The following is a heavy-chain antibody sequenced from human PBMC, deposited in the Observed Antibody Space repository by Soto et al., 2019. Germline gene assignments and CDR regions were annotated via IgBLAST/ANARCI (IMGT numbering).Heavy chain of an antibody. CDR1: GGSISSSSYY. CDR2: IYYSGST. CDR3: ARHVAVAGLDY. D-gene: IGHD6-19*01. Sequence: SETLSLTCTVSGGSISSSSYYWGWIRQPPGKGLEWIGSIYYSGSTYYKPSLKSRVTISVDTSKNQFSLKLSSVTAADTAVYYCARHVAVAGLDYWGQGTLVTVSS. V-gene: IGHV4-39*01. J-gene: IGHJ4*02.